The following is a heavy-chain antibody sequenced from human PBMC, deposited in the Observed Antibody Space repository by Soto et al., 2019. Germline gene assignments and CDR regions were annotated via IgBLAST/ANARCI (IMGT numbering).Heavy chain of an antibody. CDR1: GFTFASYA. D-gene: IGHD4-17*01. CDR2: TSGSGDNT. Sequence: EVQLLESGGGLVQPGGSLRLSCAASGFTFASYAMSWVRQAPGKGLEWVSTTSGSGDNTYYADSVKGRFTISRDNSKNTLYLQMNSLRADDPALYYCAKWGGVTTYDYWGQGTLVTVSS. J-gene: IGHJ4*02. CDR3: AKWGGVTTYDY. V-gene: IGHV3-23*01.